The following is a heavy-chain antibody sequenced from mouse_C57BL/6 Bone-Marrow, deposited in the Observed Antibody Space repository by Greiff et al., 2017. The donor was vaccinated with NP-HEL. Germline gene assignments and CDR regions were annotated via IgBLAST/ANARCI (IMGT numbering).Heavy chain of an antibody. CDR3: ARAPDITAVGAHFEG. J-gene: IGHJ1*03. V-gene: IGHV1-54*01. CDR1: GYAFPTYL. D-gene: IGHD1-1*01. Sequence: VKLMESGSSLFRPGTSVKVSCKASGYAFPTYLIAWVKQRPGQGLCGLGVFLSGSGGPNYTEKFKGKATLTADKSSNTAYMQLSSLTSEDSAVYFCARAPDITAVGAHFEGWGTGTTVTVAA. CDR2: FLSGSGGP.